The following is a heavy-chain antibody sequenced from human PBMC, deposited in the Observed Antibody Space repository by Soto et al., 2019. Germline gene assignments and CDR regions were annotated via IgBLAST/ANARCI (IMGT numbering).Heavy chain of an antibody. D-gene: IGHD3-10*01. Sequence: QVQLVESGGGVVQPGESLRLSCLASGFDFSTNGMHWVRQAPGKGLEWVAVIWYDSTYKYYGDSVNGRFTITRDHHKNTLYQQMESLRVADTAVYYCAKDVNAGVYYLDSWGQGTLVTVSS. CDR3: AKDVNAGVYYLDS. J-gene: IGHJ4*02. CDR2: IWYDSTYK. V-gene: IGHV3-33*06. CDR1: GFDFSTNG.